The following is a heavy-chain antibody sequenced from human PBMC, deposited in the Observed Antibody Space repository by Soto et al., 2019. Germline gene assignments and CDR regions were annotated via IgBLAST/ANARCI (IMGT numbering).Heavy chain of an antibody. V-gene: IGHV1-58*01. D-gene: IGHD3-22*01. J-gene: IGHJ4*02. CDR3: AADMYYYDSSGYGY. Sequence: SVKVSCKASGFTFTSSAVQWVRQARGQRLEWIGWIVVGSGNTNYAQKFQERVTITRDMSTSTAYMELSSLGSEDTAVYYCAADMYYYDSSGYGYWGQGTLVTVSS. CDR1: GFTFTSSA. CDR2: IVVGSGNT.